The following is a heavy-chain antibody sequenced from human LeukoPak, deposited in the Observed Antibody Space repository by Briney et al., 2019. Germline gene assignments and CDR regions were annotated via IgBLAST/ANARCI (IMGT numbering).Heavy chain of an antibody. V-gene: IGHV4-34*01. D-gene: IGHD3-9*01. Sequence: NTSETLSLTCAVYGGSFSGYYWSWIRQPPGKGLEWIGEINHSGSTNYNPSLKSRVTISVDTSKNQFSLKLSSVTAADTAVYYCARGLDILTGYYWLFNWFDHWGQGTLVTVST. CDR3: ARGLDILTGYYWLFNWFDH. CDR2: INHSGST. CDR1: GGSFSGYY. J-gene: IGHJ5*02.